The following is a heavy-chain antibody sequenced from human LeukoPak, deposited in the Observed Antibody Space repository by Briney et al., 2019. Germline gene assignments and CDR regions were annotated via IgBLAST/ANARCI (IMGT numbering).Heavy chain of an antibody. Sequence: GGSLRLSCAASGFTFSSYSMKWGRQARGKGGEWVSSISSSSSYIEYADSEKGGVTISTDNAKNLLYLQMNSLRADDTAVYYCARDGGEYYDILTGWGYSYYMDVWGKGTTVTISS. V-gene: IGHV3-21*01. CDR2: ISSSSSYI. CDR1: GFTFSSYS. J-gene: IGHJ6*03. CDR3: ARDGGEYYDILTGWGYSYYMDV. D-gene: IGHD3-9*01.